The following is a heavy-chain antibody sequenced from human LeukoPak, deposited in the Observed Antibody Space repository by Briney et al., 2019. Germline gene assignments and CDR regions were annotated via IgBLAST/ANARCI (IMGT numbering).Heavy chain of an antibody. V-gene: IGHV1-3*01. Sequence: AASVKVSCKASGGTFSSYAISWVRQAPGQRLEWMRWINAGNGNTKYSQKFQGRVTIARDTSASTAYMELSSLRSEDTAVYYCARIDRYFDRLDAFDIWGQGTMVTVSS. CDR3: ARIDRYFDRLDAFDI. CDR2: INAGNGNT. D-gene: IGHD3-9*01. J-gene: IGHJ3*02. CDR1: GGTFSSYA.